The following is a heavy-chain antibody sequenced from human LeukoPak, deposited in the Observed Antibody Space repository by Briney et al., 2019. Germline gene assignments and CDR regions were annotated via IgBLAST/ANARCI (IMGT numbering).Heavy chain of an antibody. Sequence: SETLSLTCTVSGGSISSYYWSWIRQPPGKGLEWIGRIYTSGSTNYNPSLKSRVTISVDTSKNQFSLKLSSVTAADTAMYYCAREEGYCSSTSCYTWFDPWGQGTLVTVSS. CDR2: IYTSGST. V-gene: IGHV4-4*08. CDR1: GGSISSYY. CDR3: AREEGYCSSTSCYTWFDP. D-gene: IGHD2-2*02. J-gene: IGHJ5*02.